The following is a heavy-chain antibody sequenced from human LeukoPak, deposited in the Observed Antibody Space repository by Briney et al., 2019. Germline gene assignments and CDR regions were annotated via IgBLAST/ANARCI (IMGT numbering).Heavy chain of an antibody. CDR2: IDWDDDK. J-gene: IGHJ4*02. CDR3: ARYFRTTAYLDY. V-gene: IGHV2-70*11. D-gene: IGHD4-17*01. Sequence: SGPALVKPTQTLTLTCSFSGFSLNTRGMCVGWIRQPPGKALEWLARIDWDDDKSYRTSLKTRLTISKDTSKNQVVLTMNNMDPVDSATYYCARYFRTTAYLDYWGQGTLVTVSS. CDR1: GFSLNTRGMC.